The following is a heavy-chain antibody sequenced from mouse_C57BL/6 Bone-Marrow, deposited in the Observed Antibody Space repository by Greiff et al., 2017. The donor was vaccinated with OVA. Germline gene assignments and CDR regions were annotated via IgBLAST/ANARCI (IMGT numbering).Heavy chain of an antibody. V-gene: IGHV1-64*01. CDR3: TTGPLLLRIDY. CDR1: GYTFTSYW. Sequence: VKLQQPGAELVKPGASVKLSCKASGYTFTSYWMHWVKQRPGQGLEWIGMIHPNSGSTNYNEKFKSKATLTVDKSSSTAYMQLSSLTSEDTAVYYCTTGPLLLRIDYWGQGTTLTVSS. CDR2: IHPNSGST. D-gene: IGHD1-1*01. J-gene: IGHJ2*01.